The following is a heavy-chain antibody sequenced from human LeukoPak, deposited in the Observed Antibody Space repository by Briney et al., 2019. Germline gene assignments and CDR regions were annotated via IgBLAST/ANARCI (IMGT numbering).Heavy chain of an antibody. CDR3: ARGGSNYVPYWGFDY. CDR2: INPNSGGT. CDR1: GYTFTGYY. J-gene: IGHJ4*02. D-gene: IGHD4-11*01. Sequence: ASVKVSCKASGYTFTGYYMHWVRQAPGQGLEWMGWINPNSGGTNYAQKFQGRATMTRDTSISTAYMELSRLRSDDTAVYYCARGGSNYVPYWGFDYWGQGTLVTVSS. V-gene: IGHV1-2*02.